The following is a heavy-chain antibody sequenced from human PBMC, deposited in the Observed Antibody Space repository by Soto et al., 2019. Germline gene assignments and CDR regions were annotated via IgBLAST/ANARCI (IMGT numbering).Heavy chain of an antibody. Sequence: QLQLQESGSGVVKTSETLSLTCTVSGASISHGGFSWSWIRQSPGKGLEWIGYISHLENTYLHPSFKSRLTMSIDRTRNQFSLKLSSVTAADMAVYYCARGGGYDSFDYWGQGVLVTVSS. D-gene: IGHD5-12*01. J-gene: IGHJ4*02. CDR1: GASISHGGFS. CDR2: ISHLENT. V-gene: IGHV4-30-2*06. CDR3: ARGGGYDSFDY.